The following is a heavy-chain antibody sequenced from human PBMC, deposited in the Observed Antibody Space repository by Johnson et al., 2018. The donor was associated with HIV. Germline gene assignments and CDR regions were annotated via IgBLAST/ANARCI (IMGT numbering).Heavy chain of an antibody. CDR2: ISSNGGST. CDR3: AKGRSPRIQLRTWVHI. D-gene: IGHD5-18*01. Sequence: VQLVESGGGLVQPGGSLRLSCAASGFSFSSYGVHWVRQAPGKGLEYVSYISSNGGSTYYANSVKGRFTISRDNSKNTLYLQMGSLRAEDMAVYYCAKGRSPRIQLRTWVHIWGQGTMVTVSS. V-gene: IGHV3-64*01. CDR1: GFSFSSYG. J-gene: IGHJ3*02.